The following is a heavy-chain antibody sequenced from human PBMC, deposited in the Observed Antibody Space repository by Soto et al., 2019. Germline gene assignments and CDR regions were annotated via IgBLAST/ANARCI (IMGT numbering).Heavy chain of an antibody. J-gene: IGHJ4*02. CDR1: GYTFTGYY. CDR3: ARDCRYNWSYGICY. CDR2: INPNSGGT. Sequence: GASVKVSCKASGYTFTGYYMHWVRQAPGQGLEWMGWINPNSGGTNYAQKFQGRDTMTRDTSISTAYMELSRLRSDDTAVYYCARDCRYNWSYGICYWGQGTLVTVS. D-gene: IGHD1-7*01. V-gene: IGHV1-2*02.